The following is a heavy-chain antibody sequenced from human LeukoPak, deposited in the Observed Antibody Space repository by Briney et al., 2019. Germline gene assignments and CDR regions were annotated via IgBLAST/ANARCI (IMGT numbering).Heavy chain of an antibody. CDR2: INHSGST. J-gene: IGHJ5*02. V-gene: IGHV4-34*01. CDR1: GGSFSGYY. D-gene: IGHD3-10*01. Sequence: SETLSLTCAVYGGSFSGYYWSWIRQPPGKGLEWIGEINHSGSTNYNPSLKSRVTISVDTSKNQFSLKLSSVTAADTAVYYCARGLKRFFRGVSNWFDPWGQGILVTVSS. CDR3: ARGLKRFFRGVSNWFDP.